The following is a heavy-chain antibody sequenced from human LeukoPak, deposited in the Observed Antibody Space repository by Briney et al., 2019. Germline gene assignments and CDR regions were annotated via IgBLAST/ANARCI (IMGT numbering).Heavy chain of an antibody. CDR2: ISSSSSYI. D-gene: IGHD4-17*01. V-gene: IGHV3-21*01. J-gene: IGHJ4*02. CDR1: GFTFSDYN. Sequence: GGSLRLSCAASGFTFSDYNMNWVRQAAGKGLEWVSSISSSSSYIYYADSVKGRFTISRDNAKNSLYLQMSSLRAEDTAVYYCARAPDYGDYDFTTDYWGQGTLVTVSS. CDR3: ARAPDYGDYDFTTDY.